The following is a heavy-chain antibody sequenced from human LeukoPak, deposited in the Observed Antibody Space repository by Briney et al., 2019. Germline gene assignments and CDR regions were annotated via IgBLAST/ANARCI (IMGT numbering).Heavy chain of an antibody. V-gene: IGHV3-74*01. CDR3: VRGVADSYGQFDN. J-gene: IGHJ4*02. CDR2: INPDGSTT. Sequence: GGSLRLSCADSGFSISTYWIHWVRQAPGKGLVWVSRINPDGSTTYYADSVKGRITISRDNAKNTLYLQMNSLRAEDTAVYYCVRGVADSYGQFDNWGQGTLVTVSS. D-gene: IGHD3-10*01. CDR1: GFSISTYW.